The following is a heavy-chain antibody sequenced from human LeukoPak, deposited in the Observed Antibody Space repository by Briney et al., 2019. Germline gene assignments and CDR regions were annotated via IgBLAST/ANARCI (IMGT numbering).Heavy chain of an antibody. V-gene: IGHV3-7*01. D-gene: IGHD3-16*01. CDR3: AMGSYGPDDY. Sequence: PGGSLRLSCAASGFTFSIYWMSWFRQAPGKGLEWVAHIKKDGSEKNYVDSVKGRFTISRDNTKNSVYLQMNSLRGEDTGVYYCAMGSYGPDDYWGQGTLVTVSS. CDR2: IKKDGSEK. CDR1: GFTFSIYW. J-gene: IGHJ4*02.